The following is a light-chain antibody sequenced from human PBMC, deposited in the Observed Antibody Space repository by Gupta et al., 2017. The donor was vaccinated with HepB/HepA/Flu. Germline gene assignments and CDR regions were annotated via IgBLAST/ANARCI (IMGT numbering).Light chain of an antibody. Sequence: SYVLTQPPSVSVAPGKTARITCGGNNIGSKSVHWYQQKPGQAPVRVVYEDSDRPSGIPERFSGSNSGNKDKRKISRVEAGDEADYAWQVWASSSEQRVFGGGTKLTVL. V-gene: IGLV3-21*03. J-gene: IGLJ2*01. CDR2: EDS. CDR1: NIGSKS. CDR3: QVWASSSEQRV.